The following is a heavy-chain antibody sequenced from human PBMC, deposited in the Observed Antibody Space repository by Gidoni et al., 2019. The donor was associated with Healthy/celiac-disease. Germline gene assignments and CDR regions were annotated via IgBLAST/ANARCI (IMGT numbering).Heavy chain of an antibody. J-gene: IGHJ3*02. D-gene: IGHD6-19*01. CDR3: ARATGGSGWRTSDAFDI. Sequence: QVQLVQSGAEVKKPGSSVKVSCKASGGTVSSYAISWVRQAPGQGLEWMGGIIPIFGTANYAQKFQGIVTITADESTSTAYMELSSLSSEDTAVYYCARATGGSGWRTSDAFDIWGQGTMVTVSS. V-gene: IGHV1-69*01. CDR2: IIPIFGTA. CDR1: GGTVSSYA.